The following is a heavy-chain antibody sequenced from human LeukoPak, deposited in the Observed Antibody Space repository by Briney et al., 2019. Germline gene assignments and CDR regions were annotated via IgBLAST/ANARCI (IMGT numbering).Heavy chain of an antibody. CDR1: GFTFSNYT. Sequence: GGSLRLSCAASGFTFSNYTMNWVRQAPGKGLEWVSVIYSGGSTYYADSVKGRFTISRDNSKNTLYLQMNSLRAEDTAVYYCASETYYYGSGSFTKFDYWGQGTLVTVSS. CDR3: ASETYYYGSGSFTKFDY. V-gene: IGHV3-66*01. J-gene: IGHJ4*02. CDR2: IYSGGST. D-gene: IGHD3-10*01.